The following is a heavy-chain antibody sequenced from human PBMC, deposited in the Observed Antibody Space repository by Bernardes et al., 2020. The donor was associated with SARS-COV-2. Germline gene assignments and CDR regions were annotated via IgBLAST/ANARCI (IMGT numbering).Heavy chain of an antibody. D-gene: IGHD3-9*01. J-gene: IGHJ4*02. CDR2: IHHDGNT. CDR3: ATEHQDILTGFYSWTQQYYFHY. Sequence: SETLSLTCAVSGDSLTAHSWWSWVRQSPDKGLDWIGEIHHDGNTNYSPSLKSRVTFLLDKSKNQFSLRAEDTAVYFCATEHQDILTGFYSWTQQYYFHYWGQGTLVTVSS. CDR1: GDSLTAHSW. V-gene: IGHV4-4*02.